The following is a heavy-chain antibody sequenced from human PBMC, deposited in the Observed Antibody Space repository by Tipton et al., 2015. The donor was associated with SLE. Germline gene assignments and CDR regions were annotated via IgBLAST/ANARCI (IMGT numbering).Heavy chain of an antibody. V-gene: IGHV4-59*08. CDR3: ARGMLTWRGAIVGVDV. CDR1: GGSVSSNY. J-gene: IGHJ6*02. CDR2: IDYRDIT. Sequence: TLSLTCTVSGGSVSSNYWSWIRQPPGKGLEWIGYIDYRDITNYNPSLKSRVTMSIDTSKNQFSLKLTSVTAADTAVYYCARGMLTWRGAIVGVDVWGQGTTVNVSS. D-gene: IGHD2-8*01.